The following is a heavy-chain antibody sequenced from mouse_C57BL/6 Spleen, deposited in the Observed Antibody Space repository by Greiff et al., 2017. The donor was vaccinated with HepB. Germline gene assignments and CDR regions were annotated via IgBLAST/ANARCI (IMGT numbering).Heavy chain of an antibody. CDR3: ARAGLELDY. V-gene: IGHV5-16*01. Sequence: EVQRVESEGGLVQPGSSMKLSCTASGFTFSDYYMAWVRQVPEKGLEWVANINYDGSSTYYLDSLKSRFIISRDNAKNILYLQMSSLKSEDTATYYCARAGLELDYWGQGTTLTVSS. D-gene: IGHD3-3*01. CDR1: GFTFSDYY. J-gene: IGHJ2*01. CDR2: INYDGSST.